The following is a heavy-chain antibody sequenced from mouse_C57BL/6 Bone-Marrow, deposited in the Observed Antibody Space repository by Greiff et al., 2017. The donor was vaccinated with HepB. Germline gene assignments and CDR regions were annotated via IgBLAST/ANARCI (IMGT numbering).Heavy chain of an antibody. V-gene: IGHV1-82*01. CDR3: ARRGTWGDYFDY. CDR2: IYPGDGDT. CDR1: GYAFSSSW. Sequence: QVQLQQSGPELVKPGASVKISCKASGYAFSSSWMNWVKQRPGKGLEWIGRIYPGDGDTNYNGKFKGKATLTADKSSSTAYMQLSSLTSEDSAVYFWARRGTWGDYFDYWGQGTTLTVSS. D-gene: IGHD3-3*01. J-gene: IGHJ2*01.